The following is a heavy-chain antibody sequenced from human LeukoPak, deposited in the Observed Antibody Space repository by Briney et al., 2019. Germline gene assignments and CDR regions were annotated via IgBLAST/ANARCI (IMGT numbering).Heavy chain of an antibody. CDR1: GFTFSSYE. Sequence: PGGSLRLSCAASGFTFSSYEMNWVRQAPGKGLEWVSYISSSGSTIYYADSVKGRFTISRDNAKNSLYLQMNSLRAEDTAVYYCARDVDWVAGTGYYYYMDVWGKGTTVTVSS. J-gene: IGHJ6*03. V-gene: IGHV3-48*03. CDR3: ARDVDWVAGTGYYYYMDV. D-gene: IGHD6-19*01. CDR2: ISSSGSTI.